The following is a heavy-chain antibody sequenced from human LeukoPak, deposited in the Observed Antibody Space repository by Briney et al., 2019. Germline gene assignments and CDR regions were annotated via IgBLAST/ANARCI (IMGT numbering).Heavy chain of an antibody. CDR1: GYTFTGYY. CDR2: INPNSGGT. J-gene: IGHJ6*02. Sequence: ASVKVSCKASGYTFTGYYMHLVRQAPGQGLEWMGWINPNSGGTNYAQKFQGRVTMTRDTSISTAYMELSRLRSDDTAVYYCARVDAVTVTTFDHYYYGMDVWGQGTTVTVSS. D-gene: IGHD4-17*01. V-gene: IGHV1-2*02. CDR3: ARVDAVTVTTFDHYYYGMDV.